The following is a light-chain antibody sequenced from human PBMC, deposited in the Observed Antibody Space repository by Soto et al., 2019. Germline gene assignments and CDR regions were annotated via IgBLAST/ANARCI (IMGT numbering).Light chain of an antibody. CDR2: DVN. V-gene: IGLV2-11*01. CDR1: RSSNYNY. CDR3: CLFSGSYTSYV. J-gene: IGLJ1*01. Sequence: QSALTQPRSVSGSPGQSVTVSCTGTRSSNYNYVSWYQHHAGKAPKLMIFDVNQRPSGVPDRFSVSKSGNSASLTISALHAEDEADYYCCLFSGSYTSYVFGPGTKVTVL.